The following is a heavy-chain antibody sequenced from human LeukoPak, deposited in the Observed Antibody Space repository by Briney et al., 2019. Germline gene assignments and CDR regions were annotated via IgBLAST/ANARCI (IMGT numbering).Heavy chain of an antibody. CDR3: ARDPVAATPGYFDY. CDR2: ISAYNGNT. CDR1: GYTFTTYG. J-gene: IGHJ4*02. D-gene: IGHD5-12*01. Sequence: ASVKVSCKASGYTFTTYGINWVRQAPGQGLEWMGWISAYNGNTNYARKLQGRVTMTTDTSSTTAYMELRSLRSDDTAVYYCARDPVAATPGYFDYWGQGTLVTVSS. V-gene: IGHV1-18*01.